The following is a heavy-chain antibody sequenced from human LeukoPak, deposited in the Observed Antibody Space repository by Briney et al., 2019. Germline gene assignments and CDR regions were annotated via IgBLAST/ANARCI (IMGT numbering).Heavy chain of an antibody. Sequence: SETLSLTRSVSDDSITMYYWTWIRQPPGKGLEWIGYVDYTWSTNLHPSLKSRVTISVDHSKNPFSLKVSSVTAADAAVYYCARDLGTEAFDIWGQGTMVTVSS. CDR3: ARDLGTEAFDI. CDR2: VDYTWST. D-gene: IGHD7-27*01. V-gene: IGHV4-59*12. CDR1: DDSITMYY. J-gene: IGHJ3*02.